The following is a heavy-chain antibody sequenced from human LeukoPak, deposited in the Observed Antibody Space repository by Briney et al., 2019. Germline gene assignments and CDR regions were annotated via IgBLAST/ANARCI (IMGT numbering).Heavy chain of an antibody. D-gene: IGHD3-3*01. J-gene: IGHJ4*02. CDR3: ARGRVQGRFLEY. Sequence: ASVKVSCKASGYTFTGYYMHWVRQAPGQGLEWMGWINPNSGGTNYAQKFQGRVTMTRDTSISTAYMELSSLRSEDTAVYYCARGRVQGRFLEYWGQGTLVTVSS. V-gene: IGHV1-2*02. CDR2: INPNSGGT. CDR1: GYTFTGYY.